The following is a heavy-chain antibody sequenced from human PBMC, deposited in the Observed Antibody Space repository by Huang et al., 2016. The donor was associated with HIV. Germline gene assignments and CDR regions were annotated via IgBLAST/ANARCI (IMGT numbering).Heavy chain of an antibody. CDR3: ARGSAGVLWFGEM. CDR2: SSYDGSNQ. Sequence: QERLVESGGGVVQPGRSLRLSCAASGFTFSSYAMHWVRQAPGKGVEWVAVSSYDGSNQHYVDAVKGRFTSSRDNSKKMLYLQMNSLRMGDTAVYYCARGSAGVLWFGEMWGQGTLVTVSS. D-gene: IGHD3-10*01. V-gene: IGHV3-30-3*01. J-gene: IGHJ4*02. CDR1: GFTFSSYA.